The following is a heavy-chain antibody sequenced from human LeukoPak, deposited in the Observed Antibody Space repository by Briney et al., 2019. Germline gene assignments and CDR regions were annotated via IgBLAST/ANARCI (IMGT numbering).Heavy chain of an antibody. D-gene: IGHD5-18*01. CDR3: ARDSGRGYSYGFPFDD. CDR2: IFYSGGT. Sequence: SETLSLTCTVSGGSVSSDDYYWSWIRQPPGKGLEWIGNIFYSGGTYYNPSLESRVTISIDTSKNQFSLNLSSVTAADTAVYYCARDSGRGYSYGFPFDDWGQGTLVTVSS. J-gene: IGHJ4*02. V-gene: IGHV4-30-4*08. CDR1: GGSVSSDDYY.